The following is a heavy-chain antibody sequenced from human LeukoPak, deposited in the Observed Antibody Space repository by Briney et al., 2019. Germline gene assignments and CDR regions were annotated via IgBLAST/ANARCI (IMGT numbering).Heavy chain of an antibody. J-gene: IGHJ4*02. CDR1: GGSISSSSYY. Sequence: SETLSLTCTVSGGSISSSSYYWGWIRQPPGKGLEWIGSIYYSGSTYYNPSLKSRVTISVDTSKNQFSLELSSVTAADTAVYYCARESHSSGWQLNEVDYWGQGTLVTVSS. V-gene: IGHV4-39*07. CDR2: IYYSGST. D-gene: IGHD6-19*01. CDR3: ARESHSSGWQLNEVDY.